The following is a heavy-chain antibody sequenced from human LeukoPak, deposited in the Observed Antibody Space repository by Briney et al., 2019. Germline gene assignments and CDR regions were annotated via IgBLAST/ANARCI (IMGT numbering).Heavy chain of an antibody. V-gene: IGHV3-23*01. CDR3: ARAAGEMATIRY. CDR2: ISGSGGST. CDR1: GFTFSSYA. J-gene: IGHJ4*02. D-gene: IGHD5-24*01. Sequence: GGSLRLSCAASGFTFSSYAMSWVRRAPGKGLEWVSAISGSGGSTYYADSVKGRFTISRDNAKNSLYLQMNSLRAEDTAVYYCARAAGEMATIRYWGQGTLVTVSS.